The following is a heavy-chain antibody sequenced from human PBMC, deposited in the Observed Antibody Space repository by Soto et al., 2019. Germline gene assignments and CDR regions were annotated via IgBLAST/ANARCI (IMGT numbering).Heavy chain of an antibody. Sequence: GGSLRLSXAASGFTFSNAWMSWVRQAPGKGLEWVGRIKSKTDGGTTDYAAPVKGRFTISRDDSKNTLYLQMNSLKTEDTAVYYCTTDPIHDSSGYPSYYYYYGMDVWGQGTTVTVSS. CDR3: TTDPIHDSSGYPSYYYYYGMDV. J-gene: IGHJ6*02. D-gene: IGHD3-22*01. CDR1: GFTFSNAW. CDR2: IKSKTDGGTT. V-gene: IGHV3-15*01.